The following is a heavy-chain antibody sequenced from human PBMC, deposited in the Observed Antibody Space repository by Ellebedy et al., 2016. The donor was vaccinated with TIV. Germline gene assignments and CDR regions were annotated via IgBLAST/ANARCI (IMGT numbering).Heavy chain of an antibody. CDR1: GFTFSSYS. D-gene: IGHD4-17*01. J-gene: IGHJ5*02. V-gene: IGHV3-48*02. Sequence: GGSLRLXXAAPGFTFSSYSMNWVRQAPGKGLEWVAYVSSSSSAIYFADSVKGRFTISRDNAKNSLSLQMNSLRDEDTAVYYCARDRNDYGDYVGWFDPWGQGTLVTVS. CDR2: VSSSSSAI. CDR3: ARDRNDYGDYVGWFDP.